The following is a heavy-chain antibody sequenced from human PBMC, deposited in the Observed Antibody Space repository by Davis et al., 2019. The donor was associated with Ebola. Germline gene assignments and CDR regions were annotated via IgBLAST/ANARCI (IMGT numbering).Heavy chain of an antibody. CDR3: AKSGLSFGVVKYHYGMDV. V-gene: IGHV3-23*01. D-gene: IGHD3-3*01. CDR2: ITGGGGST. J-gene: IGHJ6*04. Sequence: GESLKISCAASGFTFYRYAMSWVRQAPGKGLEWVSAITGGGGSTYYADSVKGRFTISRDNSKKTLYLQMNSLRAEDTAVYYCAKSGLSFGVVKYHYGMDVWGKGTTVTVSS. CDR1: GFTFYRYA.